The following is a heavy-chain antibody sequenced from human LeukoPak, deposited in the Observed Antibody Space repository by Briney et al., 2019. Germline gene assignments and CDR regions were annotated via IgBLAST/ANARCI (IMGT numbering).Heavy chain of an antibody. CDR1: GGSISSSNW. V-gene: IGHV4-4*02. D-gene: IGHD6-13*01. Sequence: PSGTLSLTCAVSGGSISSSNWWSWVRQPPGKGLEWIGEIYHSGSTNYNPSLKSRVTISVDKSKNQFSLKLSSVTAADTAVYYCARDEGIAAAGTNYYYYGMDVWGQGTTVTVSS. CDR2: IYHSGST. J-gene: IGHJ6*02. CDR3: ARDEGIAAAGTNYYYYGMDV.